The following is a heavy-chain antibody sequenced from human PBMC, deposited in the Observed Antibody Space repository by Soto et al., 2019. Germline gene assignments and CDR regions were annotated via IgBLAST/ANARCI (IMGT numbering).Heavy chain of an antibody. CDR3: ARDGKLRYNWNRNGGTGGYYYYYYMDV. CDR1: GFTFSSYA. Sequence: GGSLRLSCAASGFTFSSYAMHWVRQAPGKGLEYVSAISSNGGSTYYANSVKGRFTISRDNSKNTLYLQMGSLRAEDMAVYYCARDGKLRYNWNRNGGTGGYYYYYYMDVWGKGTTVTVSS. J-gene: IGHJ6*03. V-gene: IGHV3-64*01. CDR2: ISSNGGST. D-gene: IGHD1-1*01.